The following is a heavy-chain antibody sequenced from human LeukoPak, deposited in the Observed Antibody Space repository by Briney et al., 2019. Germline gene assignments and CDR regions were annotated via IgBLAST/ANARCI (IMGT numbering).Heavy chain of an antibody. Sequence: GGSLRLSCAASGFTFSRHWMSWVRQAPGKGLEWVGNIKQDGSEKHYVDSVKGRFTISRDNAKNSLFLQMNSLRVEDTAVYYCTRDQYTSAWKYYFDSWGQGTLVTVSS. CDR1: GFTFSRHW. J-gene: IGHJ4*02. CDR2: IKQDGSEK. D-gene: IGHD6-19*01. CDR3: TRDQYTSAWKYYFDS. V-gene: IGHV3-7*01.